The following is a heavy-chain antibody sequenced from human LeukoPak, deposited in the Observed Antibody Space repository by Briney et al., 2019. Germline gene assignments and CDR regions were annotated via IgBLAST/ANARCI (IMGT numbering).Heavy chain of an antibody. Sequence: PSQTLSLTCTVSGGSFSGYYWSWIRQPPGKGLEWIGEINHSGSTNYNPSLKSRVTISVDTSKNQFSLKLSSVTAADTAVYYCESKRRGAFDIWGQGTMVTVSS. CDR3: ESKRRGAFDI. CDR1: GGSFSGYY. V-gene: IGHV4-34*01. J-gene: IGHJ3*02. CDR2: INHSGST. D-gene: IGHD3-10*01.